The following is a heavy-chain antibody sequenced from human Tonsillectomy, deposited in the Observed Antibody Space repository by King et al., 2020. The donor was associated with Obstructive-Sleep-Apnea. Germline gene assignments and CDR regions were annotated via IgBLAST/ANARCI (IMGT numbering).Heavy chain of an antibody. V-gene: IGHV3-9*01. CDR2: SSWNSGSI. J-gene: IGHJ4*02. CDR1: GFTFDDYA. Sequence: VQLVESGGGLVQPGRSLILSCAASGFTFDDYAMHWVRQAPGKGLEWVSGSSWNSGSIGYADSVRGRFTISRDNAKNSLYLQMYSLRAEDTAFYYCAKGEKWELPYYFDYWGQGTLVTVSS. CDR3: AKGEKWELPYYFDY. D-gene: IGHD1-7*01.